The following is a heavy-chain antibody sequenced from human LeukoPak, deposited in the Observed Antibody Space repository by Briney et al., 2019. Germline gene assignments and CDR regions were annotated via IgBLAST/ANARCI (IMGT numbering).Heavy chain of an antibody. CDR3: ASLYDSSAHGAFDI. CDR1: GYSFTSYW. D-gene: IGHD3-22*01. J-gene: IGHJ3*02. V-gene: IGHV5-51*04. CDR2: IYPGDSDS. Sequence: GESLQISCQGSGYSFTSYWIGWVRQMPGKGLEWMGIIYPGDSDSRYSPSFQSQVTISADKPLSTAYLQWSSLKASDTAMYYCASLYDSSAHGAFDIWGQGTMVTVSS.